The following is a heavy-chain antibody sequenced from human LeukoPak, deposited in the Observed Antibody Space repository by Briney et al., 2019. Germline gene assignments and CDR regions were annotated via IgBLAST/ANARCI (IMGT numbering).Heavy chain of an antibody. D-gene: IGHD3-9*01. CDR2: IKQDGSEK. CDR3: AKDTYYDILTGYGMDV. CDR1: GFTFSSYW. V-gene: IGHV3-7*03. J-gene: IGHJ6*02. Sequence: GGSLRLSCAASGFTFSSYWMSWVRQAPGKGLEWVANIKQDGSEKYYVDSVKGRFTISRDNAKNSLYLQMNSLRAEDMALYYCAKDTYYDILTGYGMDVWGQGTTVTVSS.